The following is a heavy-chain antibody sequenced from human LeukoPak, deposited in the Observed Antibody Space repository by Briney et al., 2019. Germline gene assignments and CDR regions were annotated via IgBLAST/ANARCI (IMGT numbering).Heavy chain of an antibody. CDR1: GYTFTSYG. CDR2: ISAYNGNT. V-gene: IGHV1-18*01. J-gene: IGHJ6*03. CDR3: ARGYYSGSGWYGRYYYYYMDV. Sequence: ASVKVSCKASGYTFTSYGISWVRQAPGQGLEWMGWISAYNGNTNYAQKLQGRVTMTTDTSTSTAYMELRSLRSDDTAVYYCARGYYSGSGWYGRYYYYYMDVWGKGTTVTVSS. D-gene: IGHD6-19*01.